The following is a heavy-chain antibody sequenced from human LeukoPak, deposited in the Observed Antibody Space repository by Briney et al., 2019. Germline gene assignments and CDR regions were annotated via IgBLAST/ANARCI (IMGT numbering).Heavy chain of an antibody. Sequence: WASVTVSCKASGYTFTSYGISWVRQAPGQGLEWMGWISAYNGNTNYAQKLQGRVTMTTDTSKSTLYMELKSLRSDDTAVYYCARDGITMIVEWGQGTLVTVSS. D-gene: IGHD3-22*01. V-gene: IGHV1-18*01. CDR3: ARDGITMIVE. CDR1: GYTFTSYG. J-gene: IGHJ4*02. CDR2: ISAYNGNT.